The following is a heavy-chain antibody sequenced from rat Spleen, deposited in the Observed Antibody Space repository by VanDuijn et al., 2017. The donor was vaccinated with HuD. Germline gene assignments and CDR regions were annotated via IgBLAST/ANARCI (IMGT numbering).Heavy chain of an antibody. CDR3: ARENMYYWYNYFDY. D-gene: IGHD1-9*01. CDR1: GFSVTSYH. J-gene: IGHJ2*01. CDR2: IWTGGST. Sequence: QVQLKESGPGLVQPSQTLSLACTVSGFSVTSYHVHWLRQSSGKGLEWMGVIWTGGSTEYNSPLKSRLSISRDTSKNQVFLKMHSLQTEDTATYYCARENMYYWYNYFDYWGQGVMVTVSS. V-gene: IGHV2-43*01.